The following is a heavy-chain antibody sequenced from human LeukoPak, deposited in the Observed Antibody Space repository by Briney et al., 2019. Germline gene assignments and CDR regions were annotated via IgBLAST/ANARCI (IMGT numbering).Heavy chain of an antibody. CDR3: ARVVGLTGYSSSWYSGYYYYMDV. CDR2: IIPIFGTT. J-gene: IGHJ6*03. Sequence: SVKVSCKASGGTFTSYAISWVRQAPGQGPEWMGGIIPIFGTTNYAQKFQDRVTITADKSTSTAYMELSSLRSEDTAVYYCARVVGLTGYSSSWYSGYYYYMDVWGKGTTVTASS. V-gene: IGHV1-69*06. D-gene: IGHD6-13*01. CDR1: GGTFTSYA.